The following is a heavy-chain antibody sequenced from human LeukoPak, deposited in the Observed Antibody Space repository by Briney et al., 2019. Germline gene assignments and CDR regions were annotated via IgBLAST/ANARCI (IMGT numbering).Heavy chain of an antibody. V-gene: IGHV3-33*01. J-gene: IGHJ4*02. CDR3: ARDPYGSGDGYFDY. D-gene: IGHD3-10*01. Sequence: PGRSLRLSCAASGFTLSDHGMHWVRQAPGKGLEWVAVIWYNGSKKYYAESVKGRFTISRDNSKNTLYLQMSSLRAEDAAVYYCARDPYGSGDGYFDYWGQGTLVTVSS. CDR2: IWYNGSKK. CDR1: GFTLSDHG.